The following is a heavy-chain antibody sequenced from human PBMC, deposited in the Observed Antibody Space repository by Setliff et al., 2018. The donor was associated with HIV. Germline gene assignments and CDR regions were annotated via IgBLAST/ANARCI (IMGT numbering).Heavy chain of an antibody. Sequence: GESLKISCAASGFTFSAYWMSWVRQAPGKGLEWVANIKQDGSEKNYMDSVKGRFTISRDNAKNSLYLQMNSLRVEDTAVYYCATDCAVVGGTGSLDSWGQGTLVTVS. CDR2: IKQDGSEK. CDR1: GFTFSAYW. CDR3: ATDCAVVGGTGSLDS. D-gene: IGHD1-26*01. J-gene: IGHJ4*02. V-gene: IGHV3-7*05.